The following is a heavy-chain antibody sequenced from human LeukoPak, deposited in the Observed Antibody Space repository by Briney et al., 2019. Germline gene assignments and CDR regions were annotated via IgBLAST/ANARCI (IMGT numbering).Heavy chain of an antibody. D-gene: IGHD2-2*01. CDR3: AKGCSSTSCYARGYYYYYYMDV. CDR2: ISSSGSTI. V-gene: IGHV3-48*03. Sequence: GGSLRLSCAASGFTFSSYEMNWVRQAPGKGLEWVSYISSSGSTIYYADSVKGRFTISRDNAKNSLYLQMNSLRAEDTAVYYCAKGCSSTSCYARGYYYYYYMDVWGKGTTVTISS. J-gene: IGHJ6*03. CDR1: GFTFSSYE.